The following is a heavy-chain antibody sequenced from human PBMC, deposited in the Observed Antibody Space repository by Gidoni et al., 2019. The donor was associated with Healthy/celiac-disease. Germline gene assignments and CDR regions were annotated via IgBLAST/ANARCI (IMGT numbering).Heavy chain of an antibody. CDR3: ARGIAARPGARYFDL. V-gene: IGHV4-34*01. CDR1: GGSFSGYY. J-gene: IGHJ2*01. CDR2: INHSGST. D-gene: IGHD6-6*01. Sequence: QVQLQQWGAGLLKPSETLSLTCAVYGGSFSGYYWSWIRQPPGKGLEWIGEINHSGSTNYNPSLKSRVTISVDTSKNQFSLKLSSVTAADTAVYYCARGIAARPGARYFDLWGRGTLVTVSS.